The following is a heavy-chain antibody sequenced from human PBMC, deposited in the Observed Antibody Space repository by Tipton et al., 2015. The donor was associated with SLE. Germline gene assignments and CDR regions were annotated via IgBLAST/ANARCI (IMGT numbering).Heavy chain of an antibody. CDR1: RFTFNDYA. CDR2: ITGSGGSA. V-gene: IGHV3-23*01. Sequence: GSLRLSCAASRFTFNDYAMNWVRQAPGKGLEWVSAITGSGGSAYYADSVKGRFTISRDNSKNTLYLQMNSLRAEDTAVYYCARGYSSSWYDAFDIWGQGTMVTVSS. CDR3: ARGYSSSWYDAFDI. J-gene: IGHJ3*02. D-gene: IGHD6-13*01.